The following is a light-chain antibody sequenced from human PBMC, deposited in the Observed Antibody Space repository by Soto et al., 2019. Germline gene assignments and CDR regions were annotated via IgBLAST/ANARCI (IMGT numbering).Light chain of an antibody. CDR3: QQLSAYPLT. V-gene: IGKV1-9*01. CDR1: QDIRSF. CDR2: AAS. Sequence: QLTQSPSFLSASVRDRVTITCRASQDIRSFLSWYRQKPGKAPDLLIYAASTLQRGVPSRFSGSRSGTEFTLTISSLQPEDFATYYCQQLSAYPLTFGPGTKVD. J-gene: IGKJ3*01.